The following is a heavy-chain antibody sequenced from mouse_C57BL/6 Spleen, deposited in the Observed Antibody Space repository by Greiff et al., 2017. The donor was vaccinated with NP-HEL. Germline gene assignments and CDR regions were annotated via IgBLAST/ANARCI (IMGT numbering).Heavy chain of an antibody. CDR2: ISYDGSN. J-gene: IGHJ3*01. D-gene: IGHD2-2*01. CDR1: GYSITSGYY. Sequence: EVKLMESGPGLVKPSQSLSLTCSVTGYSITSGYYWNWIRQFPGNKLEWMGYISYDGSNNYNPSLKNRISITRDTSKNQFFLKLNSVTTEDTATYYCARGGGYADPAWFAYWGQGTLVTVSA. V-gene: IGHV3-6*01. CDR3: ARGGGYADPAWFAY.